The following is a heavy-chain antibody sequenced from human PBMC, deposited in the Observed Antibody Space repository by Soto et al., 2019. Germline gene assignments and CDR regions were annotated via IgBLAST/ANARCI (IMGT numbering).Heavy chain of an antibody. J-gene: IGHJ4*02. CDR3: ASINVDIVALDY. D-gene: IGHD5-12*01. Sequence: GACLKISCKGSGYSFTSDWIGWVRQMPGKGLEWMGIIYPGDSDTRYSPSFQGQVTISADKSISTAYLQWSSLKASDTAMYYCASINVDIVALDYWGQGTLVTVSS. V-gene: IGHV5-51*01. CDR1: GYSFTSDW. CDR2: IYPGDSDT.